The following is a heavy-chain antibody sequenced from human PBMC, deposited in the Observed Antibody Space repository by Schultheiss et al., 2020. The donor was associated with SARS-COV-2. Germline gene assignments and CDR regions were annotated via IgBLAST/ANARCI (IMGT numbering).Heavy chain of an antibody. CDR2: VIPIFGTA. CDR1: GGTFISYA. V-gene: IGHV1-69*13. D-gene: IGHD5-12*01. CDR3: ARAAEVWWLRPTGGENYYYVGRDV. J-gene: IGHJ6*02. Sequence: SVKVSCKPSGGTFISYAIRWVRQAPGQGLEWMGGVIPIFGTANYAQKFQGRVTITADESTSTAYTELSSLRSDDTAVYYCARAAEVWWLRPTGGENYYYVGRDVWGQGTTVTGSS.